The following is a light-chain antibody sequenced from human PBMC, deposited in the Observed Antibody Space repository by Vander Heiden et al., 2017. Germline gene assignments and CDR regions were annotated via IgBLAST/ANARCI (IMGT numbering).Light chain of an antibody. V-gene: IGKV2-28*01. CDR3: RQDLPTRT. CDR2: WGS. Sequence: DIVMTQSPLSLPVTPGEPASISCRSSQSLLHSNGYNYLDWYLQKPGQSPQLLIYWGSKRAYGVPDRFSGSGSGTDFTLKSSRGEAEDVGVYYCRQDLPTRTFGQGTKVEIK. CDR1: QSLLHSNGYNY. J-gene: IGKJ1*01.